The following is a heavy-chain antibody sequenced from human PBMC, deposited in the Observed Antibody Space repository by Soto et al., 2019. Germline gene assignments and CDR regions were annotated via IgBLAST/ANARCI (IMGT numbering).Heavy chain of an antibody. CDR2: IDPSDSYT. CDR3: ARHPFQARAVISHFDP. V-gene: IGHV5-10-1*01. J-gene: IGHJ5*02. D-gene: IGHD3-10*01. Sequence: EVQLVPSGAEVKKPGASPRISCKGSGYSFTSYWISWVSQMPGKGLELMGRIDPSDSYTNYSPSFQGHVTISADTSISTASLQWSSLKASDTSMYYCARHPFQARAVISHFDPWGKGPLGIVSS. CDR1: GYSFTSYW.